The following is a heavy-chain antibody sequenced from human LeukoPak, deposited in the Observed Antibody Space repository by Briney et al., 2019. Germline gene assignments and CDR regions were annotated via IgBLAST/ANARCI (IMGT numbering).Heavy chain of an antibody. J-gene: IGHJ5*02. CDR1: GGSISSGGYY. Sequence: SETLSLTCTVSGGSISSGGYYWSWIRQHPGKGLEWIGYIYYSGSTYYNPSLKSRVTISVDTSKNQFSLKLSSVTAADTAVYYCARDNRLWFGELISDWFDNWGQGTLVTVSS. CDR2: IYYSGST. D-gene: IGHD3-10*01. CDR3: ARDNRLWFGELISDWFDN. V-gene: IGHV4-31*03.